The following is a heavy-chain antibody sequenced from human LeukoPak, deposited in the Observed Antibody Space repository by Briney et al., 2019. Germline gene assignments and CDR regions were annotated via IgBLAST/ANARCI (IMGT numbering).Heavy chain of an antibody. CDR2: INHGGST. CDR1: GGSFSGYY. D-gene: IGHD3-22*01. CDR3: ASYDSSGYYSRLFDY. V-gene: IGHV4-34*01. J-gene: IGHJ4*02. Sequence: SETLSLTCAVYGGSFSGYYWSWIRQPPGKGLEWIGEINHGGSTNYNPSLKSRVTISLDTSKNQFSLKLSSVTAADTAVYYCASYDSSGYYSRLFDYWGQGTLVTVSS.